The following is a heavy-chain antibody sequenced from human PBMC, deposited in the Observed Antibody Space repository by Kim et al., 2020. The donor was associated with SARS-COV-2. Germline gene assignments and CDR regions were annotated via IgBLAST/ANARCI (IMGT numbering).Heavy chain of an antibody. J-gene: IGHJ4*02. CDR2: TT. Sequence: TTYYAASMKGRLTISRDNAKNSLYLQMNSLTVEDSGVYSCVRENMEAFGDFWGQGTLITVSS. V-gene: IGHV3-48*01. CDR3: VRENMEAFGDF. D-gene: IGHD3-16*01.